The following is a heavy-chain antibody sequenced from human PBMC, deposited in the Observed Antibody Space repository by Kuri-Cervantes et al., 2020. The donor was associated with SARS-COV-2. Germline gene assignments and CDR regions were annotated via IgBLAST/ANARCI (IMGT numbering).Heavy chain of an antibody. CDR2: IYPGDSDT. D-gene: IGHD4-17*01. J-gene: IGHJ6*03. CDR3: ARRAYGEQVDYYYMDV. Sequence: KASCKGSGYSFTTYWIGWVRQMPGKGLEWMGIIYPGDSDTRYSPSFQGQVTISADKSISTAFLQWSSLKASDTAIYYCARRAYGEQVDYYYMDVWGKGTTVTVSS. V-gene: IGHV5-51*01. CDR1: GYSFTTYW.